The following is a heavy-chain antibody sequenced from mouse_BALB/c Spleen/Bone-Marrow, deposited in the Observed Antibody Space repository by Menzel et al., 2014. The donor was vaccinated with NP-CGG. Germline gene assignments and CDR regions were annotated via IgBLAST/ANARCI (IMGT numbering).Heavy chain of an antibody. V-gene: IGHV14-4*02. CDR2: IDPENGDT. CDR1: GFNIKDDY. Sequence: VQLQQSGAELVRSGASVKLSCTASGFNIKDDYIHWVKQRPEQGLEWIGWIDPENGDTEYAPKFQGKATMTADTSSNTAYLQLSSLTSVDTAVYYCSDGNFYALDYWGQGTSVTVSS. D-gene: IGHD2-1*01. CDR3: SDGNFYALDY. J-gene: IGHJ4*01.